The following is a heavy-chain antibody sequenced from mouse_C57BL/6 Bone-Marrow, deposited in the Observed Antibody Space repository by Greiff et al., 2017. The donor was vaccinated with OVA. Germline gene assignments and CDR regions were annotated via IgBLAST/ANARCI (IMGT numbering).Heavy chain of an antibody. Sequence: LQQPGAELVMPGASVKLSCKASGYTFTSYWMHWVKQRPGQGLEWIGEIDPSDSYTNYNQQFKGKSTLTVDKSSSTAYMQLSSLTSEDSAVYYCARGLYYGYDYFDYWGQGTTLTVSS. CDR2: IDPSDSYT. CDR1: GYTFTSYW. D-gene: IGHD2-2*01. J-gene: IGHJ2*01. CDR3: ARGLYYGYDYFDY. V-gene: IGHV1-69*01.